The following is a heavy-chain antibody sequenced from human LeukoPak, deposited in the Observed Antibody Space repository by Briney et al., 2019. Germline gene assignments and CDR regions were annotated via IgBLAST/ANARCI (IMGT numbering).Heavy chain of an antibody. J-gene: IGHJ6*03. CDR1: GYSFTSYW. CDR3: AREGSNDYGDYVGYMDV. Sequence: GEFLKISCKGSGYSFTSYWIGWVRQMPGKGLEWMGIIYPGDSDTRYSPSFQGQVTISADKSISTAYLQWSSLKASDTAMYYCAREGSNDYGDYVGYMDVWGKGTTVTISS. CDR2: IYPGDSDT. V-gene: IGHV5-51*01. D-gene: IGHD4-17*01.